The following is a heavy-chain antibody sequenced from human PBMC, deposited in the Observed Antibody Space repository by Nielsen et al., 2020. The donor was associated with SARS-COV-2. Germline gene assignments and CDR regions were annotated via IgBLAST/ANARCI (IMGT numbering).Heavy chain of an antibody. CDR3: TTGVVPAAFSTDGMDV. Sequence: SLKISCAASGFTFDDYAMHWVRQAPGKGLEWVSGISWNSGSIGYADSVKGRFTISRDNSKNTLYLQMNSLRAEDTAVYYCTTGVVPAAFSTDGMDVWGQGTTVTVSS. CDR2: ISWNSGSI. D-gene: IGHD2-2*01. J-gene: IGHJ6*02. V-gene: IGHV3-9*01. CDR1: GFTFDDYA.